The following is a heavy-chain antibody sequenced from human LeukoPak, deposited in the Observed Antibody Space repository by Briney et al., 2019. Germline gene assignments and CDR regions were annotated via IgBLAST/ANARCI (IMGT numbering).Heavy chain of an antibody. CDR2: ISGSGDST. D-gene: IGHD1-7*01. CDR1: GFTFSNYA. CDR3: AKVTWNSWNEDC. J-gene: IGHJ4*02. V-gene: IGHV3-23*01. Sequence: GGSLRLSCEAPGFTFSNYAMSWVRQAPGKGLGWVSAISGSGDSTYYADSVKGRFTISRDNSKNTLYLQMSSLRAEDTALYYCAKVTWNSWNEDCWGQGTLVTVSS.